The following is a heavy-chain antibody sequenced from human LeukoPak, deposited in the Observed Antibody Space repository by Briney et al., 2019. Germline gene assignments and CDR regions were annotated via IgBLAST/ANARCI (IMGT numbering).Heavy chain of an antibody. J-gene: IGHJ3*02. Sequence: SQTLSLTCAFSGDSFTSNNDVWNWIRQSPSRGLEWLGKTYYWSKWLNNFAVSVKSRITIIPDTSKNQISLQLNSVTPEDTAVYYCARSLWGGALDIWGQGTTVAVSS. D-gene: IGHD3-16*01. V-gene: IGHV6-1*01. CDR1: GDSFTSNNDV. CDR2: TYYWSKWLN. CDR3: ARSLWGGALDI.